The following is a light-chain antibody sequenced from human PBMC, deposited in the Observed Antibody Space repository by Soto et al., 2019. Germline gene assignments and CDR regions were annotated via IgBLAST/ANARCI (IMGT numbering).Light chain of an antibody. CDR1: SSDVGAYNY. Sequence: QSVLTQPASVSGSPGQSITISFTGTSSDVGAYNYVSWYQQQSGKAPKLLIHEVSSRPAGVSDRFSGSKSGNTASLTISGLQAEDEADYYCSAFATSRAYVFGIGTKVTVL. CDR2: EVS. CDR3: SAFATSRAYV. J-gene: IGLJ1*01. V-gene: IGLV2-14*01.